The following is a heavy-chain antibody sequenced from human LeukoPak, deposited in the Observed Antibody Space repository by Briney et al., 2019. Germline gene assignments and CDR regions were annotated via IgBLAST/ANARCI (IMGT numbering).Heavy chain of an antibody. V-gene: IGHV2-70*11. Sequence: ASGPALVKPTQTLTLTCTFSGFSLSTSGMCVSWIRQPPGKALEWLARIDWDDDKYYSTFLKTRLTISKDTSKNQVVLTMTNMDPVDTATYYCARNRQEDYFDYWGQGTLVTVSS. J-gene: IGHJ4*02. CDR1: GFSLSTSGMC. CDR3: ARNRQEDYFDY. CDR2: IDWDDDK.